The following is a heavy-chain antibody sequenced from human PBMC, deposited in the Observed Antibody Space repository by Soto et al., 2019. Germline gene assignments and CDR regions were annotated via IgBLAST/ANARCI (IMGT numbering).Heavy chain of an antibody. CDR1: GFSLSNARMG. Sequence: QVTLKESGPVLVKPTETLTLTCTVSGFSLSNARMGVSWIRQPPGKALEWLAHIFSNDEKSYSTSLKSRLTISKDTSKSQVLLTMTNMDPVDTATYYCARIRLWFGEFGWFDPWGQGTLVTVSS. D-gene: IGHD3-10*01. V-gene: IGHV2-26*01. CDR2: IFSNDEK. CDR3: ARIRLWFGEFGWFDP. J-gene: IGHJ5*02.